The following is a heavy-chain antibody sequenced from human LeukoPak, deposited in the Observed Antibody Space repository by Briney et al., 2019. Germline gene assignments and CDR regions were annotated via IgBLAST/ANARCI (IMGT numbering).Heavy chain of an antibody. CDR3: ARDSTRYTPVPLDY. Sequence: SETLSLTCTVSGGSISSYYWSWIRQPAGKGLEWIGRIYTSGSTNYNPSLKSGVTMSIDTSKNQFSLRLTSVTAADTAVYYCARDSTRYTPVPLDYWGQGTLVAVSS. V-gene: IGHV4-4*07. CDR2: IYTSGST. J-gene: IGHJ4*02. D-gene: IGHD1-14*01. CDR1: GGSISSYY.